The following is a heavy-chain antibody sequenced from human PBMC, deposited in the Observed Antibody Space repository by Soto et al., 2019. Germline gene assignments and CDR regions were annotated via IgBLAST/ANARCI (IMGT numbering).Heavy chain of an antibody. CDR2: IYSSGST. CDR1: GFTFSSND. Sequence: EVQLVESGGGLIQPGGSLRLSCAASGFTFSSNDMNWVRQAPGKGLEWVSLIYSSGSTYYADSVKGRFTISRDNSKNTLYLQMSSLRADDTAVYYCATRPLLPGAPWGQGTMVTLSS. V-gene: IGHV3-53*01. J-gene: IGHJ3*01. D-gene: IGHD3-22*01. CDR3: ATRPLLPGAP.